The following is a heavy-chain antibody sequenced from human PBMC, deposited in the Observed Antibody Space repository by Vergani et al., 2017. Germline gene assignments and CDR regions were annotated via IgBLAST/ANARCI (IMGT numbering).Heavy chain of an antibody. J-gene: IGHJ4*02. D-gene: IGHD1-1*01. Sequence: QVQLVESEGGVVQPGRSLTLSCVASGFTFSSHGMHWVRQAPGKGLEWVAVIWYDGSNKYYGDSVEGRFTISRDNSKNTLYLQMNSLRDEDTAVYYCARWGNEKRLDSWGQGTLVTFSS. CDR1: GFTFSSHG. CDR3: ARWGNEKRLDS. CDR2: IWYDGSNK. V-gene: IGHV3-33*01.